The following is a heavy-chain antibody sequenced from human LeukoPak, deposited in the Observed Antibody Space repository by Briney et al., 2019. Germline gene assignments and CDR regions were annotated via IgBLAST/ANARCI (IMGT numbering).Heavy chain of an antibody. V-gene: IGHV4-59*08. CDR1: GGSISSYY. CDR2: IHYSGST. Sequence: PSETLSLTCTVSGGSISSYYWSWIRQPPGKGLEWIGYIHYSGSTNYNPSLKSRVTISVDTSKNQFSLKLSSVTAADTAVYYCARQHLEGWFDPWGQGTLVTVSS. J-gene: IGHJ5*02. CDR3: ARQHLEGWFDP.